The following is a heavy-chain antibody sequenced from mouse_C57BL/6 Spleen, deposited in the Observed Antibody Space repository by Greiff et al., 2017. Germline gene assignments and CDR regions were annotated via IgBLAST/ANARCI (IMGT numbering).Heavy chain of an antibody. D-gene: IGHD1-1*01. V-gene: IGHV14-2*01. Sequence: DVQLVESGAELVKPGASVKLSCTASGFNIKDYYMHWVKQRTEQGLEWIGRFDPEDGETKYAPKFQGKATITADTSSNTAYLQLSSLTSEDTAVYYCFITTVVATNFDVWGTGTTVTVSS. CDR2: FDPEDGET. CDR3: FITTVVATNFDV. J-gene: IGHJ1*03. CDR1: GFNIKDYY.